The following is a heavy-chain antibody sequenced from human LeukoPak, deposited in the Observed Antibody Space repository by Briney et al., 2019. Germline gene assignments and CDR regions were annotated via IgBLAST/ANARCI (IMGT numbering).Heavy chain of an antibody. Sequence: GGSLRLSCATSGFTFSSYEVNWVRQAAGEWLEWVTYINSSGSSIYYAVCVKGRFTISRDNAKKSLYLQMNSLRAEDTAVYYCAREWLRQLDYWGQGTLVTVSS. D-gene: IGHD5-12*01. V-gene: IGHV3-48*03. CDR1: GFTFSSYE. CDR2: INSSGSSI. J-gene: IGHJ4*02. CDR3: AREWLRQLDY.